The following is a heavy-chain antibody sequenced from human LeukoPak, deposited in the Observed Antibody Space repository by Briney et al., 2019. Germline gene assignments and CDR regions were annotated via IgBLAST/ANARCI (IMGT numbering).Heavy chain of an antibody. CDR1: GDSISSGDYY. J-gene: IGHJ6*03. CDR2: ISSSGGT. V-gene: IGHV4-61*02. D-gene: IGHD6-6*01. Sequence: PSETLSLTCTVSGDSISSGDYYWSWIRQPAGKGLEWIGRISSSGGTNYNPSLKSRVTMSVDTSKNQLSPKLRSVTAADTAVYYCARDPRGEQLVLPYYYMDVWGKGTTVTVSS. CDR3: ARDPRGEQLVLPYYYMDV.